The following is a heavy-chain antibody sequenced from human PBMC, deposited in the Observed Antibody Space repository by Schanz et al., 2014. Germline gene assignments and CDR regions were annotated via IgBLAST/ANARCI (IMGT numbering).Heavy chain of an antibody. Sequence: EVQLVESGGGLIQPGGSLRLSCAASGFGFSSYSMNWVRQAPGKGLEWVSYISSSSSTRYYADSVKGRFTISRDNAKNTLYLQLNSLRAEDTAVYYCARDFHGYGPHLDYWGQGSLVTVSS. D-gene: IGHD5-12*01. V-gene: IGHV3-48*01. CDR1: GFGFSSYS. J-gene: IGHJ4*02. CDR3: ARDFHGYGPHLDY. CDR2: ISSSSSTR.